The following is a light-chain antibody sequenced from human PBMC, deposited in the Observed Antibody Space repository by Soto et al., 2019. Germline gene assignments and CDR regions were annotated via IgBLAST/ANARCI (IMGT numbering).Light chain of an antibody. CDR1: QSLVARDGNTF. CDR2: KVS. J-gene: IGKJ5*01. V-gene: IGKV2-30*01. Sequence: DVAMTQSPLSLAVSLGQPASISCRSSQSLVARDGNTFLNWCQQRPGQSPRRLIYKVSNRDSVVRARFSGSGSGTDFTLKISAVEAEDVGVYYCMQVIHWITFGQGTRLEIK. CDR3: MQVIHWIT.